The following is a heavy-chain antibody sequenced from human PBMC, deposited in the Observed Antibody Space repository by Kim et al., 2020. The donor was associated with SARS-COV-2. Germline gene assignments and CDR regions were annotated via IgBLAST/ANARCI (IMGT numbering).Heavy chain of an antibody. Sequence: SVKVSCKASGGTFSSYAISWVRQAPGQGLEWMGGIIPIFGTANYAQKFQGRVTITADESTSTAYMELSSLRSEDTAVYYCARGGYDFWSGYSGEEYYGMDVWGQGTTVTVSS. CDR1: GGTFSSYA. V-gene: IGHV1-69*13. CDR3: ARGGYDFWSGYSGEEYYGMDV. D-gene: IGHD3-3*01. CDR2: IIPIFGTA. J-gene: IGHJ6*02.